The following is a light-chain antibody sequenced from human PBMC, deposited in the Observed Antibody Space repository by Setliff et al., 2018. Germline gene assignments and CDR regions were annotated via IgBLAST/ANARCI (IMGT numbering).Light chain of an antibody. Sequence: QSALTQPPSASGSPGQSVTISCTGTSSDVGGYDYVSWYQQHPGKAPKLILYEVTKRPSGVPDRFSGSKSGNTASLTVSGLQAEDEADYYCSSYAASYNPYVFGSGTKVTVL. J-gene: IGLJ1*01. CDR2: EVT. CDR3: SSYAASYNPYV. V-gene: IGLV2-8*01. CDR1: SSDVGGYDY.